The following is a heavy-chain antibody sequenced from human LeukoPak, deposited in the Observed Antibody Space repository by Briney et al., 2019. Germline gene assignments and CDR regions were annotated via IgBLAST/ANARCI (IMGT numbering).Heavy chain of an antibody. CDR3: ARESEGSGSYYIGTPGFDP. V-gene: IGHV3-7*03. J-gene: IGHJ5*02. CDR1: GFIFSSYW. CDR2: IKQDGSEK. Sequence: GGSLRLSCAASGFIFSSYWMSWVRQAPGKGLEWVANIKQDGSEKYYVDSVKGRFTISRDNAKNSLYLQMNSLRAEDTAVYYCARESEGSGSYYIGTPGFDPWGQGTLVTVSS. D-gene: IGHD3-10*01.